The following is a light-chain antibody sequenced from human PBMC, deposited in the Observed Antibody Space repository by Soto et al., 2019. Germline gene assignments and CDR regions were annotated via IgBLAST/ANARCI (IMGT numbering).Light chain of an antibody. CDR2: GAS. Sequence: EIVLTQSPATLSVSPGERATLSCRASQIVSSSYLAWYQQKPGQAPRLLINGASYRATGIPDRFSGSGSGTDFTLTISRLEPEDFAVYYCQQYGSSRTFGQGTKVDNK. CDR1: QIVSSSY. J-gene: IGKJ1*01. V-gene: IGKV3-20*01. CDR3: QQYGSSRT.